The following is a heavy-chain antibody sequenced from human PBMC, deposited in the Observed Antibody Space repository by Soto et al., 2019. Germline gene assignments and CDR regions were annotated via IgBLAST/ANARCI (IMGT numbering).Heavy chain of an antibody. D-gene: IGHD6-19*01. CDR1: GGTFSSYT. J-gene: IGHJ6*02. CDR2: IIPILGIA. CDR3: ARDKRIAVAGTPYYCYGMDV. Sequence: QVQLVQSGAEVKKPGSSVKVSCKASGGTFSSYTISWVRQAPGQGLEWMGRIIPILGIANYAQKFQGRVTIXAXKXXSTAYMELSSLRSEDTAVYYCARDKRIAVAGTPYYCYGMDVWGQGTTVTVSS. V-gene: IGHV1-69*08.